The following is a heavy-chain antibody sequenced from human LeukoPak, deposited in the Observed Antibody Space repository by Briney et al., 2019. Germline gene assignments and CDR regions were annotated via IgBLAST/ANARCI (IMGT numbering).Heavy chain of an antibody. CDR2: IYPGDSDT. CDR1: GYRFTNYW. V-gene: IGHV5-51*01. D-gene: IGHD3-10*01. J-gene: IGHJ5*02. CDR3: ARLSNYYGSGSYYVYNWFDH. Sequence: GEALQISFKGSGYRFTNYWIGWVRQMPGKGLEWMGIIYPGDSDTRYSPSFQGQVTISADKSISTAYLQWSSLKASDTAMYYCARLSNYYGSGSYYVYNWFDHWGQGTLVTVSS.